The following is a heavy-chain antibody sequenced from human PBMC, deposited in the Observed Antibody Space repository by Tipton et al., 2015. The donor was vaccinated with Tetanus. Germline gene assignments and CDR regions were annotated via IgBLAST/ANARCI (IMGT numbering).Heavy chain of an antibody. CDR1: GFTFNTYA. CDR3: AKDPASRGWFDP. CDR2: ISVRGSHT. Sequence: SLRLSCEASGFTFNTYAMNWVRQAPGKGLEWVSGISVRGSHTYYADPVKGRFSISRDNSKNTVYLQMNSLRDEDTAVYYCAKDPASRGWFDPWGQGTLVSVSS. J-gene: IGHJ5*02. V-gene: IGHV3-23*01.